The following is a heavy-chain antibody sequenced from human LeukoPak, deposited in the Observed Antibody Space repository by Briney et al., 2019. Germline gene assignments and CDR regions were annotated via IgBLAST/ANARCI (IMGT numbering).Heavy chain of an antibody. CDR1: GLTFSRYS. J-gene: IGHJ6*03. Sequence: GGPLRLPCAASGLTFSRYSMNWVRQAPGKGLEWVSSIISSSNYIYYADSVKSRFIISRDNAKNSLYLQMNSLRAEDTAVYYCARAAPPRSGDQDLTRTYYSHYMDVWGKGTTVTVSS. CDR2: IISSSNYI. D-gene: IGHD1-26*01. V-gene: IGHV3-21*06. CDR3: ARAAPPRSGDQDLTRTYYSHYMDV.